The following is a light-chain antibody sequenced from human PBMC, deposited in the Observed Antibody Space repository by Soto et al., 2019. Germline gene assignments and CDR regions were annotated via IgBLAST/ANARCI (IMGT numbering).Light chain of an antibody. V-gene: IGKV1-39*01. CDR2: AAS. CDR1: QSISNS. CDR3: QQSYSSPQMYT. J-gene: IGKJ2*01. Sequence: DIQMTQSPSSLSACVGDRVTITCRASQSISNSLNWYQQKPGKAPDLLIYAASNLQSGVPSRFTGSGSGTDFTLTISSLQPEDFTTYYCQQSYSSPQMYTFGQGIKLEIE.